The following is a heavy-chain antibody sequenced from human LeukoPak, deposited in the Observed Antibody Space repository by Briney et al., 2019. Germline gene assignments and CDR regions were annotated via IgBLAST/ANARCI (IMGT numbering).Heavy chain of an antibody. CDR2: ISGSGGST. CDR3: AKDLGYYDSRGSDY. V-gene: IGHV3-23*01. Sequence: GGSLRLSCAASGFTFSSYAMSWVRQAPGKGLEWVSAISGSGGSTYYADSVKGRFTISRDNSKNTLYLQMGSLRAEDTAVYYCAKDLGYYDSRGSDYWGQGTLVTVSS. CDR1: GFTFSSYA. J-gene: IGHJ4*02. D-gene: IGHD3-22*01.